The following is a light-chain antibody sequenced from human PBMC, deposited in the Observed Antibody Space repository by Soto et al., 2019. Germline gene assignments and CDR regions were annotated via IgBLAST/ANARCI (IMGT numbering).Light chain of an antibody. J-gene: IGLJ1*01. Sequence: QSVLTQPPSASGSPGQSVTISCTGTSSDVGGYNYVSWYQQHPGKAPKLMVYDVSNRPSGVSNRFSGSKSGTTASLTISGLQAEDEADYYCRSYTSSSTYVFGTGTKVTVL. CDR3: RSYTSSSTYV. V-gene: IGLV2-14*01. CDR1: SSDVGGYNY. CDR2: DVS.